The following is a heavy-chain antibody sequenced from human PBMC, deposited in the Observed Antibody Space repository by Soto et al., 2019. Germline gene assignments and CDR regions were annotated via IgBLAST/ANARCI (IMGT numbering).Heavy chain of an antibody. CDR3: TNDRHSSGWYGFDY. D-gene: IGHD6-19*01. V-gene: IGHV1-2*02. CDR1: GYTFTGYY. Sequence: ASVKVSCKASGYTFTGYYMHWVRQAPGQRLEWMGWINPNSGGTNYAQKFQGRVTMTRDTSISTAYMELSRLRSDDTAVYYCTNDRHSSGWYGFDYWGQGTLVTVSS. CDR2: INPNSGGT. J-gene: IGHJ4*02.